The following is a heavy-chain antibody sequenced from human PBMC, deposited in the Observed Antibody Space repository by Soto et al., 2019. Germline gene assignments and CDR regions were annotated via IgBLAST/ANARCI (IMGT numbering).Heavy chain of an antibody. Sequence: QVQLVQSGAEVKKPGASVKVSCKASGYTFTSYDINWVRQATGQGLEWMGWMNPNSGNTGYAQKFQGGGTMTRNTSISTAYMELSSLRSEDTAVYYCARAGSQYCRSTSCHQSDYYYYYYMDVWGKGTTVTVSS. D-gene: IGHD2-2*01. CDR3: ARAGSQYCRSTSCHQSDYYYYYYMDV. J-gene: IGHJ6*03. CDR1: GYTFTSYD. V-gene: IGHV1-8*01. CDR2: MNPNSGNT.